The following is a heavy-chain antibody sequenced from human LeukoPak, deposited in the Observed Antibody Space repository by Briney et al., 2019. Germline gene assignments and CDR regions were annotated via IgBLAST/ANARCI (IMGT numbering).Heavy chain of an antibody. CDR1: GYTFTGYY. D-gene: IGHD2-2*01. V-gene: IGHV1-2*02. CDR2: INPNSGGT. CDR3: ARDRVNIVVVPAAMAYYYYYMDV. J-gene: IGHJ6*03. Sequence: ASVKVSSKASGYTFTGYYMHWVRQAPGQGLEWMGWINPNSGGTNYAQKFQGRVTMTRDPSISTAYMELSRLRSDDTAVYYCARDRVNIVVVPAAMAYYYYYMDVWGKGTTVTVSS.